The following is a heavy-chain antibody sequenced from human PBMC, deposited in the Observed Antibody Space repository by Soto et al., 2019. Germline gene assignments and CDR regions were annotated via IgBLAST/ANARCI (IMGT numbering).Heavy chain of an antibody. J-gene: IGHJ4*02. CDR2: IYYSGST. V-gene: IGHV4-31*03. CDR1: GASISSTSHY. D-gene: IGHD3-22*01. Sequence: PSETLSLTCSVSGASISSTSHYWNWIRQHPGKGLEWIGYIYYSGSTSYSPSLRSRVTISVDTSKNQFSLRLTSVTAADTAVYYCARVGAAGYYYDSSAYSWGQGTLVTVSS. CDR3: ARVGAAGYYYDSSAYS.